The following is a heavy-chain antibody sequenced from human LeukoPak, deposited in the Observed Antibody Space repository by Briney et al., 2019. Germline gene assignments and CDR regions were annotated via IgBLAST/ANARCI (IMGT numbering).Heavy chain of an antibody. J-gene: IGHJ4*02. V-gene: IGHV3-48*04. CDR3: ARDYGGSSPFDY. CDR2: ISSSGSTI. CDR1: RFTFSTYW. D-gene: IGHD4-23*01. Sequence: PGGSLRLSCAASRFTFSTYWMNWVRQAPGKGLEWVSYISSSGSTIYYADSVKGRFTISRDNAKNSLYLHMNSLRAEDTAVYYCARDYGGSSPFDYWGQGTLVTVSS.